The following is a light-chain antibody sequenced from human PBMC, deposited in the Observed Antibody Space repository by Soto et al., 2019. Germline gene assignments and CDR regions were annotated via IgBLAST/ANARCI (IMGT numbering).Light chain of an antibody. V-gene: IGKV1-27*01. CDR2: AAS. CDR3: QNHNSAPIT. J-gene: IGKJ5*01. Sequence: DSQMTQSPSSLSGSVGDRVTITCRASQGISNYLAWYQQKPGKLPNLLIYAASTLQSGVPSRFSGSGSGTDFTLTISSLQPEDVASYYCQNHNSAPITFGQGTRLEIK. CDR1: QGISNY.